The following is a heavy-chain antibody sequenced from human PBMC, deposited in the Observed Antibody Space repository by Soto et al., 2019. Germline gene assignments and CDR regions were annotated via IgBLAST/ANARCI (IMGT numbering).Heavy chain of an antibody. D-gene: IGHD3-10*01. CDR3: ARVNSVYGSGSRPYYYYGMDV. Sequence: ASVKVSCKASGGTFSSYAISWVRQAPGQGLEWMGGIIPIFGTANYAQKFQGRVTITADESTSTAYMELSSLRSEDTAVYYCARVNSVYGSGSRPYYYYGMDVWGQGTTVTVSS. CDR1: GGTFSSYA. J-gene: IGHJ6*02. V-gene: IGHV1-69*13. CDR2: IIPIFGTA.